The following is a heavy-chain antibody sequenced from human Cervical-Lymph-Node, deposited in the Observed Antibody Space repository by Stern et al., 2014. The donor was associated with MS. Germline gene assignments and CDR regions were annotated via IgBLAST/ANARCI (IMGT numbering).Heavy chain of an antibody. V-gene: IGHV3-72*01. CDR2: IRNQALSYTP. CDR3: ARTGSYLPADY. CDR1: GFPFSDRY. Sequence: VPLVESGGGLVQPGGSLRLSCAASGFPFSDRYMDWVRQAPGKGLEWVGRIRNQALSYTPYYAASVTGRCTSSRDDSKNSLYLQMSSLKTEDTAVYYCARTGSYLPADYWGQGTLVTVSS. J-gene: IGHJ4*02. D-gene: IGHD3-10*01.